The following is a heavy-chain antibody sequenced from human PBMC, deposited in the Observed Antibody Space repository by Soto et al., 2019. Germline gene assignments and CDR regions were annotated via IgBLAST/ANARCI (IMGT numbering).Heavy chain of an antibody. CDR3: ARGVATIRDWYFAL. CDR2: ISSSSSYI. J-gene: IGHJ2*01. V-gene: IGHV3-21*01. D-gene: IGHD5-12*01. Sequence: EVQLVESGGGLVKPGGSLRLSCAASGFTFSNYSMNWVRQSPGKGLEWVSCISSSSSYIYYADSGKGQFTSSGDDAKNSLYLQMNGLRAEDTAVYYCARGVATIRDWYFALWGRGTLVTVS. CDR1: GFTFSNYS.